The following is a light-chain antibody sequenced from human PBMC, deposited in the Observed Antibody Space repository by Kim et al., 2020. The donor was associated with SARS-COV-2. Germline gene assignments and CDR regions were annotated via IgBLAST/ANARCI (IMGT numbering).Light chain of an antibody. CDR1: SLRSYY. V-gene: IGLV3-19*01. Sequence: AWGKTVRCTSQGGSLRSYYASWYQQKPGQAPVLVIYGKNNRPSGIPDRFSGSSSGNTASLTITGAQAEDEADYYCNSRDSSGNPVVFGGGTQLTVL. CDR3: NSRDSSGNPVV. J-gene: IGLJ2*01. CDR2: GKN.